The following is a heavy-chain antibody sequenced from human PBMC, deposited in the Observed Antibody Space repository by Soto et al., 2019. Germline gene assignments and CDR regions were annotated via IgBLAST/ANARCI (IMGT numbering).Heavy chain of an antibody. CDR1: GFTFSSYG. J-gene: IGHJ4*02. CDR3: AKDRYSGTYPTDFDY. V-gene: IGHV3-30*18. Sequence: GGSLRLSCAGSGFTFSSYGIHWVRQAPGKGLEWVALISYDGGNEKYTESVKDRFTISRDDSHNVAYLQMSSLRTEDTAMYYCAKDRYSGTYPTDFDYWGQGSLVNASS. CDR2: ISYDGGNE. D-gene: IGHD1-26*01.